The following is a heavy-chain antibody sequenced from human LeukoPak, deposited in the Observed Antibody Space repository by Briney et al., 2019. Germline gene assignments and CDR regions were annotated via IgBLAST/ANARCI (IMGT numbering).Heavy chain of an antibody. Sequence: GGSLRLSCAASGFSFSSYSLNWVRQAPGKGLEWVSSISSRGTYKNSADSLKGRFTISRDNAKNTVYLQMNSLRAEDTAVYYCARVQNEWQLLPGFDYWGQGTLVTVSS. CDR1: GFSFSSYS. V-gene: IGHV3-21*01. CDR2: ISSRGTYK. D-gene: IGHD1-26*01. CDR3: ARVQNEWQLLPGFDY. J-gene: IGHJ4*02.